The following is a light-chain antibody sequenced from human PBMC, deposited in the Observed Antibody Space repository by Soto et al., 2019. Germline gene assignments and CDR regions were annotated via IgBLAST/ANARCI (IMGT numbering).Light chain of an antibody. CDR3: QQYGSSPRT. Sequence: IVLTQSPFTLSLSVGDRATLSCRASQNISSDVAWYQQKPGQAPRLLIYAASSRATGIPDRFSGSGSGTDFTLTISRLEPEDFAVYYCQQYGSSPRTFGQGTKVDIK. CDR2: AAS. J-gene: IGKJ1*01. V-gene: IGKV3-20*01. CDR1: QNISSD.